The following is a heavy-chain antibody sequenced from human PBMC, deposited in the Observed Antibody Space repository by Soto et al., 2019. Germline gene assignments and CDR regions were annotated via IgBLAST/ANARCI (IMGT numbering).Heavy chain of an antibody. CDR2: IYSGGST. CDR3: ASRIYCSGGSCYSDYYYYMDV. D-gene: IGHD2-15*01. Sequence: EVQLVESGGGLVQPGGSLRLSCAASGFTVSSNYMSWVRQAPGKGLEWVSVIYSGGSTYYADSVKGRLTISRDNSKNTLYLQMNSLRAEDTAVYYCASRIYCSGGSCYSDYYYYMDVWGKGTTVTVSS. CDR1: GFTVSSNY. J-gene: IGHJ6*03. V-gene: IGHV3-66*01.